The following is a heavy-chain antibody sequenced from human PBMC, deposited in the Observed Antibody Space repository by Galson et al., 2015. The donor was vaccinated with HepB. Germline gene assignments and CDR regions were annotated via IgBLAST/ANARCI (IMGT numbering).Heavy chain of an antibody. CDR1: GFTFSSYA. CDR2: ISGSGGST. Sequence: SLRLSCAASGFTFSSYAMSWVRQAPGKGLEWVSAISGSGGSTYYADSVKGRFTISRDNSKNTLYLQMNSLRAEDTAVYYCAKGTRIAAAGTRRYMSLANDYWGQGTLVTVSS. V-gene: IGHV3-23*01. J-gene: IGHJ4*02. CDR3: AKGTRIAAAGTRRYMSLANDY. D-gene: IGHD6-13*01.